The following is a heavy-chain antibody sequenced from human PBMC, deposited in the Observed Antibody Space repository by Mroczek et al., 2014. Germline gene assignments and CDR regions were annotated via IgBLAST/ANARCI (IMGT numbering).Heavy chain of an antibody. CDR3: ARRSGQGDYFDY. Sequence: QVQLQQWGPGLVKPSETLSLTCTVSGGSISSSSYYWGWIRQPPGKGLEWIGSIYYSGSTYYNPSLKSRVTISVDTSKNQFSLKLSSVTAADTAVYYCARRSGQGDYFDYWGQGTLVTVSS. CDR1: GGSISSSSYY. V-gene: IGHV4-39*01. D-gene: IGHD1-26*01. CDR2: IYYSGST. J-gene: IGHJ4*02.